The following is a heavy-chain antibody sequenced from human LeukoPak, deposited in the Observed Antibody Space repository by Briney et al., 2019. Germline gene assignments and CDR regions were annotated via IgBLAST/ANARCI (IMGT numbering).Heavy chain of an antibody. V-gene: IGHV3-7*01. CDR3: AKAGGTMVRGVITYFDY. CDR2: IKQDGSEK. CDR1: GFTFSSYW. Sequence: GGSLRLSCAASGFTFSSYWMSWVRQAPGKGLEWVANIKQDGSEKYYVDSVKGRFTISRDNAKNSLYLQMNSLRAEDTAVYYCAKAGGTMVRGVITYFDYWGQGTLVTVSS. J-gene: IGHJ4*02. D-gene: IGHD3-10*01.